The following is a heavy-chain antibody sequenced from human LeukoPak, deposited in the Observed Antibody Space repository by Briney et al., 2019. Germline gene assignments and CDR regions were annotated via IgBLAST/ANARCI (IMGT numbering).Heavy chain of an antibody. J-gene: IGHJ4*02. CDR3: ARGRGDISARPVLDCR. D-gene: IGHD3-16*02. Sequence: GGCLSLSCAASGFTFTTFSMHWVRQAPGKGLEYVSGISRNGETTYYGESVKGRFTISRDNSKDTVYLQMGSLRSEDSGVYYCARGRGDISARPVLDCRGGQGSLINVSS. CDR2: ISRNGETT. CDR1: GFTFTTFS. V-gene: IGHV3-64*02.